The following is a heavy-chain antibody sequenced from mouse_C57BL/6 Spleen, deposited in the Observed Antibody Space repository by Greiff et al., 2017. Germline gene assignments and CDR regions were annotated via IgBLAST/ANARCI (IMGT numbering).Heavy chain of an antibody. CDR3: TSIYYGYFYAMDD. D-gene: IGHD2-2*01. CDR2: IDPETGGT. CDR1: GYTFTDYE. V-gene: IGHV1-15*01. Sequence: VQLQQSGAELVRPGASVTLSCKASGYTFTDYEMHWVKQTPVHGLEWIGAIDPETGGTAYNQKFKGTALLTADKSSSTAYMELRSLTSEDSAVYYCTSIYYGYFYAMDDWGQGTSVTVSS. J-gene: IGHJ4*01.